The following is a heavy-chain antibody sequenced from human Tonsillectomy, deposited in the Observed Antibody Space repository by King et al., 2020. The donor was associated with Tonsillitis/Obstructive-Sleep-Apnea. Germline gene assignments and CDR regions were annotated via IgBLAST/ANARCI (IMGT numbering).Heavy chain of an antibody. V-gene: IGHV3-53*04. J-gene: IGHJ4*02. CDR3: ARGGSWTFDY. CDR1: GFTVTSNF. D-gene: IGHD6-13*01. Sequence: VQLVESGGGLVRPGGSLRLSCAASGFTVTSNFLSWVRQAPGQGLEWVSTIHNDGSTYYADSVKGRFTISRHNSQNTLYLQMNRLRVEDTAVYYCARGGSWTFDYGGLGTLVTVSS. CDR2: IHNDGST.